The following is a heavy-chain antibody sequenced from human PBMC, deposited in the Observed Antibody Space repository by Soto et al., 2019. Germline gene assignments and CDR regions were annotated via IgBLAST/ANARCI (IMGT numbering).Heavy chain of an antibody. CDR1: GGTFSSYA. CDR3: ARGSNGSGILKPPLDY. J-gene: IGHJ4*02. CDR2: IIPIFGTA. Sequence: SVKVSCKASGGTFSSYAISWVRQAPGQGLEWMGGIIPIFGTANYAQKIQGRVTITADESTSTAYMELSSLRSEDTAVYYCARGSNGSGILKPPLDYWGQGTLVTVSS. V-gene: IGHV1-69*13. D-gene: IGHD3-10*01.